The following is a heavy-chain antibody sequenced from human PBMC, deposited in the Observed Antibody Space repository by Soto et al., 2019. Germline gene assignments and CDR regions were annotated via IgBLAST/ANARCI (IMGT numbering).Heavy chain of an antibody. CDR1: GYTFTSYG. J-gene: IGHJ5*02. V-gene: IGHV1-18*01. CDR3: ARDSGYDLGNWFDP. D-gene: IGHD5-12*01. Sequence: ASVKVSCAASGYTFTSYGISWVRQAPGQGLEWMGWISAYNGNTNYAQKLQGRVTMTTDTSTSTAYMELRSLRSDDTAVYYCARDSGYDLGNWFDPWGQGTLVTVSS. CDR2: ISAYNGNT.